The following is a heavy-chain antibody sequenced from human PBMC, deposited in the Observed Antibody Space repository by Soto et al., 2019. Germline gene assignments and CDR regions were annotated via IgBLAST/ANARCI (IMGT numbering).Heavy chain of an antibody. J-gene: IGHJ4*02. CDR1: GGSISDYY. CDR3: AREVRDGSSWYFDY. CDR2: IHYSGST. D-gene: IGHD6-13*01. V-gene: IGHV4-59*01. Sequence: PSETLSLTCTVSGGSISDYYWSWIRQPPGKGLEWIGYIHYSGSTNYNPSVKNRVTISLDRSKNQFSLKVSSVTAADTAVYYCAREVRDGSSWYFDYWGQGTLVTVSS.